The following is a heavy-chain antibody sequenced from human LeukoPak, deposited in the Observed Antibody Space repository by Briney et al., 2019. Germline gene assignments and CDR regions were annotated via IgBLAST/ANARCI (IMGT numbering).Heavy chain of an antibody. Sequence: GESLKISCKGFGYSFTNYWIGWVRQMPGKGLEWMGIIYPGDSDTRYSPPFQGQVTISADKSISTAYLQWSNLKASDTAMYYCARHPFSSYCTSTSCVRWFDPWGQGTLVTVSS. CDR3: ARHPFSSYCTSTSCVRWFDP. V-gene: IGHV5-51*01. CDR1: GYSFTNYW. CDR2: IYPGDSDT. D-gene: IGHD2-2*01. J-gene: IGHJ5*02.